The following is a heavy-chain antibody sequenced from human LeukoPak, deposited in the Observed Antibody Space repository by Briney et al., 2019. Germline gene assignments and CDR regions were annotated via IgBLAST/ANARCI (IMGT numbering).Heavy chain of an antibody. D-gene: IGHD3-22*01. Sequence: SETLSLTCSVSGGSISSYYWSWIRQPPGKGLEWIGYIYYSGSTNYNPSLKSRVTISVDTSKNQFSLKLSSVTAADTAVYYCARHGDYYYDSSGYWDYWGQGTLVTVSS. CDR3: ARHGDYYYDSSGYWDY. CDR1: GGSISSYY. CDR2: IYYSGST. V-gene: IGHV4-59*01. J-gene: IGHJ4*02.